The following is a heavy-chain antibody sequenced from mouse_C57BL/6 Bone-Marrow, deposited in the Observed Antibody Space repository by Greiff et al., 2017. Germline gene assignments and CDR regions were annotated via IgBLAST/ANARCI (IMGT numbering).Heavy chain of an antibody. CDR3: TWSFFK. V-gene: IGHV1-64*01. D-gene: IGHD1-2*01. CDR1: GYTFTSYW. J-gene: IGHJ2*01. CDR2: IHPNSGST. Sequence: QVQLQQPGAELVKPGASVKLSCKASGYTFTSYWMHWVKQRPGQGLEWIGMIHPNSGSTNYNEKFKSKATLTADTSSNTAYLQLSSLTSEDTAVYYCTWSFFKWGQGTTLAVSS.